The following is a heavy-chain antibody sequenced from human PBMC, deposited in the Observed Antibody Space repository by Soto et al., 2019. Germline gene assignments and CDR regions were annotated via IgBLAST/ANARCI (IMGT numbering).Heavy chain of an antibody. CDR2: IYYSGST. D-gene: IGHD4-17*01. J-gene: IGHJ4*02. V-gene: IGHV4-59*01. Sequence: LSLTCTVSGVSLSIYYWGWIRQPPGKGLEWIGYIYYSGSTNYNPSLKSRVTISVDTSKNQFSLKLSSVTAADTAVYYCARGEDYGGPSIPHDYWGQGTLVTVSS. CDR3: ARGEDYGGPSIPHDY. CDR1: GVSLSIYY.